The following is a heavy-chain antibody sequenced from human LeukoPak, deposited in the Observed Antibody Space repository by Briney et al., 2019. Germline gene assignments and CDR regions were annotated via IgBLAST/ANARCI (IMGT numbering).Heavy chain of an antibody. V-gene: IGHV3-48*03. Sequence: HPGGSLRLSCAASGFTFSTYEMNWVRQAPGKGLEWISFISSSGSIKYYADSLKGRFTISRDNAENSLYLQMNSLRAEDTAVYYCASPWRSSGWYAFDIWGQGTVVTVSS. CDR3: ASPWRSSGWYAFDI. CDR1: GFTFSTYE. J-gene: IGHJ3*02. D-gene: IGHD6-19*01. CDR2: ISSSGSIK.